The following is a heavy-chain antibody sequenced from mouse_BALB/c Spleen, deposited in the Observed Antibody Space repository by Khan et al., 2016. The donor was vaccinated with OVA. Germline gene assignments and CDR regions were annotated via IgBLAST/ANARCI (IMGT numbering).Heavy chain of an antibody. Sequence: EVQLQESGPSLVKPSQTLSLTCSVTGDSITTGYWNWIRKFPGNKLEYMGYIIYTGYTYYNPSLKSRLSITRHTSNNQYYLQLNSVTDEDTATYYWARSTYRYAFVYWGQGTLVTVSA. J-gene: IGHJ3*01. V-gene: IGHV3-8*02. CDR2: IIYTGYT. D-gene: IGHD2-14*01. CDR3: ARSTYRYAFVY. CDR1: GDSITTGY.